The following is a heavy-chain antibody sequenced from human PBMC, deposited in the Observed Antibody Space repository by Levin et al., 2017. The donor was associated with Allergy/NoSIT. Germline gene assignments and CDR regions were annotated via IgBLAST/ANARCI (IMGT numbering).Heavy chain of an antibody. CDR2: VKDISQGMTT. CDR1: GFAFTDAW. Sequence: ESLKISCAASGFAFTDAWMTWVRQAPGKGLEWVGRVKDISQGMTTDYAAPVKGRFTISRDDSKNTVYLQMNSLETEDTAVYFCTMGICNGANCHWDDAFGFWGHGTMVTVSS. V-gene: IGHV3-15*01. J-gene: IGHJ3*01. D-gene: IGHD4/OR15-4a*01. CDR3: TMGICNGANCHWDDAFGF.